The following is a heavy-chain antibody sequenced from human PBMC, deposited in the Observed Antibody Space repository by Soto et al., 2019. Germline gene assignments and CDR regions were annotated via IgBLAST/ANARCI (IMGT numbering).Heavy chain of an antibody. V-gene: IGHV1-46*01. CDR1: GDTFTDYY. CDR2: VNPSGGHT. CDR3: ARAGHVVVVTAALDY. J-gene: IGHJ4*02. Sequence: QVQLVQSGAEVKKPGASVKVSCKASGDTFTDYYIHWVRQAPGQGLEWMGTVNPSGGHTTYAQHFLGRVTMTRDTSTSTRYMELTSLTSEDTAVYYCARAGHVVVVTAALDYWGQGTLVTVSS. D-gene: IGHD2-21*02.